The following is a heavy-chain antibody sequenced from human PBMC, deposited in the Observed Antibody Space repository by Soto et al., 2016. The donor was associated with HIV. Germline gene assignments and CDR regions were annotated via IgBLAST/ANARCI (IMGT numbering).Heavy chain of an antibody. CDR1: GGSISSYY. J-gene: IGHJ6*01. Sequence: VQESGPGLVKPSETLSLTCTVSGGSISSYYWSWIRQPPGKGLEWIGYIYYSGSTNYNPSLKSRVTISVDTPKNQFSLKLSSVTAADTAVYYCARGAAAGGLYYYYGMDVVGTKGPRSPSPQ. V-gene: IGHV4-59*01. CDR3: ARGAAAGGLYYYYGMDV. D-gene: IGHD6-13*01. CDR2: IYYSGST.